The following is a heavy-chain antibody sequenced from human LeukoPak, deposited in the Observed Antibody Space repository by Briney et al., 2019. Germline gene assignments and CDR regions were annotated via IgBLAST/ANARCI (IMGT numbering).Heavy chain of an antibody. D-gene: IGHD6-19*01. V-gene: IGHV3-53*01. J-gene: IGHJ5*02. CDR2: IYCGRST. Sequence: GGSLRLSCASSVFTVSSNYMSWVRQAPGKELAWVSVIYCGRSTHNADSVKGRFTISRDNYKSTLYIKMNSLRAEDTAVYYCAREVRIAVAGNNWFDPWGQGTLVTVSS. CDR3: AREVRIAVAGNNWFDP. CDR1: VFTVSSNY.